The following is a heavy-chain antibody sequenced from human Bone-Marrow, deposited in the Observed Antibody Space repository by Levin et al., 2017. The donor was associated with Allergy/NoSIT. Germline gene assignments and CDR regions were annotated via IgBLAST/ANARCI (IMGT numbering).Heavy chain of an antibody. D-gene: IGHD6-13*01. CDR3: ARRIAAAGTPLAY. Sequence: GESLKISCQASGYTFTSYDINWVRQATGQGLEWMGWMNPNSGNTGYAQNFQGRVTMTRNTSISTAYMELSSLRSEDTAMYYCARRIAAAGTPLAYWGQGALVTVSS. CDR2: MNPNSGNT. V-gene: IGHV1-8*01. CDR1: GYTFTSYD. J-gene: IGHJ4*02.